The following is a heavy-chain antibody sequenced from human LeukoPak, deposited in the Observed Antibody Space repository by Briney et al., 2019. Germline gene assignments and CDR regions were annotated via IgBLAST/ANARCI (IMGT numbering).Heavy chain of an antibody. CDR2: ISSSGSTI. J-gene: IGHJ6*04. CDR3: AELGITMIGGV. V-gene: IGHV3-11*04. CDR1: GFTFSDYN. D-gene: IGHD3-10*02. Sequence: GGSLRLSCAASGFTFSDYNMNWIRQAPGKGLEWVSYISSSGSTIYYADSVKGRFTISRDNAKNSLYLQMNNLRAEDTAVYYCAELGITMIGGVWGKGTTVTISS.